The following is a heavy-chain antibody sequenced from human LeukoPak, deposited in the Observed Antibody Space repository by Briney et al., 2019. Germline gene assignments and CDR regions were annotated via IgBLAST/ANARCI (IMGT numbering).Heavy chain of an antibody. CDR2: IYYSGNT. V-gene: IGHV4-39*01. CDR1: GVSISSSNSY. J-gene: IGHJ4*02. CDR3: ARQTGSGLFILP. Sequence: SETLSLTCTVSGVSISSSNSYWGWIRQPPGKGLERIGSIYYSGNTYYNASLKSQVSISIDTSKNQFSLKLTSVTAADTAVYYCARQTGSGLFILPGGQGTLVTVSS. D-gene: IGHD3/OR15-3a*01.